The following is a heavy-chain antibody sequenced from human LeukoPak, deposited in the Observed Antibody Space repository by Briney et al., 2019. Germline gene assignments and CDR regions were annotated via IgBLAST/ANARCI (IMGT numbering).Heavy chain of an antibody. CDR2: IDPEDGET. J-gene: IGHJ4*02. D-gene: IGHD6-13*01. CDR1: GYPFTDHY. V-gene: IGHV1-69-2*01. CDR3: AILRSGWYFDN. Sequence: ATVKISCKASGYPFTDHYIHWVHQAPGKGLEWMGQIDPEDGETIYAEKFQGRVTISADTSTDTGYMELSGLRPEDTAMLYCAILRSGWYFDNWGQGTLVTVSS.